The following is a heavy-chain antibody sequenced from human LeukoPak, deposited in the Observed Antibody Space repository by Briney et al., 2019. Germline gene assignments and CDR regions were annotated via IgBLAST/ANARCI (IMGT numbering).Heavy chain of an antibody. V-gene: IGHV3-21*01. D-gene: IGHD1-1*01. CDR2: ISSDCGNI. Sequence: GGSLRLSCAASGFTFCSYSMNWVRQAPGKGLEWVSSISSDCGNIYYADSVKGRFTISRDNAKTSLYLQMNSLRVEDTALYYCARCTTGRTFGSLREIKRSREIDYWGQGTLVTVSS. J-gene: IGHJ4*02. CDR1: GFTFCSYS. CDR3: ARCTTGRTFGSLREIKRSREIDY.